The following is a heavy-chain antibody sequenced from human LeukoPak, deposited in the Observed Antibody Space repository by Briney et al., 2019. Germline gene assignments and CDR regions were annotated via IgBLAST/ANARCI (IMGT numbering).Heavy chain of an antibody. CDR1: GYGFTSYW. J-gene: IGHJ4*02. CDR2: IYHGDSDT. CDR3: ARRAHYYDSSGYYEFDY. V-gene: IGHV5-51*01. Sequence: GESLKISGKGSGYGFTSYWIGWGRQRPGKGLEWMGSIYHGDSDTRYSPSFQGQVTISADKSISTAYLQWSSLKASDTAMYYCARRAHYYDSSGYYEFDYWGQGTLVTVSS. D-gene: IGHD3-22*01.